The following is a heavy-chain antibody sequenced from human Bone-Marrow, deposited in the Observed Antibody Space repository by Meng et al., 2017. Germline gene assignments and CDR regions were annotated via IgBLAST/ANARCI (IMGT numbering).Heavy chain of an antibody. J-gene: IGHJ4*02. CDR2: ISAYNGNT. Sequence: PRASVKVSCKASGYTFTSYGISWVRQAPGQGLEWMGWISAYNGNTNYAQKLQGRVTMTTDTSTSTAYMELRSLRSDDTAVYYCARGGRDGYNKWLWDYWGQGTLVTVSS. CDR3: ARGGRDGYNKWLWDY. V-gene: IGHV1-18*01. CDR1: GYTFTSYG. D-gene: IGHD5-24*01.